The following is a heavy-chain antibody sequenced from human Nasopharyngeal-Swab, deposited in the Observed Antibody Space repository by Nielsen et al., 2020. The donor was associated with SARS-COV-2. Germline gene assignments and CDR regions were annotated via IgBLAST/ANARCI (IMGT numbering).Heavy chain of an antibody. V-gene: IGHV3-21*01. Sequence: GESLKISCAASGFTFSSYSMNWVRQAPGKGLEWVSSISSSSSYIYYADSVKGRFTISSDNAKNSLYLQMNSLRAEDTAVYYCARDSHYAEGGWGQGTLVTVSS. D-gene: IGHD3-16*01. J-gene: IGHJ4*02. CDR3: ARDSHYAEGG. CDR1: GFTFSSYS. CDR2: ISSSSSYI.